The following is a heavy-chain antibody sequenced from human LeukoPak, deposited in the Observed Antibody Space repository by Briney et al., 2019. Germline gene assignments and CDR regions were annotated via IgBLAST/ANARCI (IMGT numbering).Heavy chain of an antibody. D-gene: IGHD3-16*02. J-gene: IGHJ4*02. CDR3: ARGGDYVWGSYRYTDIDY. Sequence: GASVKVSCKASGYTFTGYYMHWVRQAPGQGLEWMGRINPNSGGTNYAQKFQGRVTMTRDTSISTAYMELSRLRSDDTAVYYCARGGDYVWGSYRYTDIDYWGQGTLVTVSS. V-gene: IGHV1-2*06. CDR1: GYTFTGYY. CDR2: INPNSGGT.